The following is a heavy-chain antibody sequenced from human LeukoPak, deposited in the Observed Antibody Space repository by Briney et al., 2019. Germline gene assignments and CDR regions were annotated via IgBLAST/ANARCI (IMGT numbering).Heavy chain of an antibody. CDR1: GGSFSGYY. D-gene: IGHD3-22*01. J-gene: IGHJ4*02. V-gene: IGHV4-34*01. CDR3: ARLPTYYYDSSGYRARFYDY. CDR2: INHSGST. Sequence: SETLSLTCAVYGGSFSGYYWSWIRQPPGKGLEWIGEINHSGSTNYNPSLKSRVTISVGTSKNQFSLKLSSVTAADTAVYYCARLPTYYYDSSGYRARFYDYWGQGTLVTVSS.